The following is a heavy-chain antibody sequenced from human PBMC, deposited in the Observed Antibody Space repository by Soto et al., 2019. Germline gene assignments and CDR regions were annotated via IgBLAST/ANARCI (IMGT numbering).Heavy chain of an antibody. J-gene: IGHJ3*02. V-gene: IGHV1-18*01. D-gene: IGHD6-19*01. CDR3: ARGSTHFPVATFAI. CDR2: ISAYNGNT. Sequence: ASVKVSCKASGYTFTNYIISWVRQAPGQGLEWMGWISAYNGNTNYAQNLQGRVAMTTDSSTSTAYMELRSLRSDDTAVYYCARGSTHFPVATFAIWGQGTMVTVSS. CDR1: GYTFTNYI.